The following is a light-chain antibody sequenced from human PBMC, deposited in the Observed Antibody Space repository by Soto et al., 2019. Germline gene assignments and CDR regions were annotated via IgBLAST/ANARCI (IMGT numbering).Light chain of an antibody. Sequence: SALTQPPPLSGAPWQAITLSCTGNSNDVGAYNYVSWYQQHPGRPPKLLIYGVVRWPSGVPDRFSGSKSGNTASLTISGLQAEDEADYFCCSYAGGYTYLFGTGTKVTVL. CDR1: SNDVGAYNY. CDR3: CSYAGGYTYL. CDR2: GVV. J-gene: IGLJ1*01. V-gene: IGLV2-11*01.